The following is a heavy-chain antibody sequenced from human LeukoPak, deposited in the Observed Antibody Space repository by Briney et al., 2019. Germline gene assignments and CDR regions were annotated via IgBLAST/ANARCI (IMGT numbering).Heavy chain of an antibody. J-gene: IGHJ3*02. CDR1: GFAFARHA. Sequence: LPGGSLRLSCATSGFAFARHAMHWVRLAPGKGLEWVAYIYYDGVDKNYADTVKGRFTISRDNSKNTLYLQMSSLRDEDTAVYYCTKEGGDIVVLPEAHAFEIWGQGTVVTVSS. CDR3: TKEGGDIVVLPEAHAFEI. CDR2: IYYDGVDK. V-gene: IGHV3-30*02. D-gene: IGHD2-2*01.